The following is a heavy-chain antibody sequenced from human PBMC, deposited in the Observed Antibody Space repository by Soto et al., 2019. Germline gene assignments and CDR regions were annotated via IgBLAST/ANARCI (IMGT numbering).Heavy chain of an antibody. CDR1: GYIFVNYG. CDR2: ISPYTGNT. V-gene: IGHV1-18*01. D-gene: IGHD3-16*01. Sequence: QVQLVQSGDEVKKPGASVKVSCKASGYIFVNYGIAWVRQAPGQGLEWMGRISPYTGNTHSATKVQGRLTMTTDTCTSTAYMDLGSLPPDDTAVYYCVMVDNYVTPTPQDVWGQGTTVTVSS. CDR3: VMVDNYVTPTPQDV. J-gene: IGHJ6*02.